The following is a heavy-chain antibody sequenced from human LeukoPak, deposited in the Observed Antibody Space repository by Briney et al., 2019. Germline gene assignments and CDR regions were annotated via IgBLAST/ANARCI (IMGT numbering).Heavy chain of an antibody. D-gene: IGHD3-22*01. Sequence: SQTLSLTCTVSGGSISSGSYYWSWIRQPAGKGLEWIGRIYTSGSTNYNPSLKSRVTISVDTSKNQFSLKLSSVTAPDTAVYYCARGKDYYDSSGYSPSYDYWGQGTLVTVSS. CDR2: IYTSGST. V-gene: IGHV4-61*02. CDR3: ARGKDYYDSSGYSPSYDY. J-gene: IGHJ4*02. CDR1: GGSISSGSYY.